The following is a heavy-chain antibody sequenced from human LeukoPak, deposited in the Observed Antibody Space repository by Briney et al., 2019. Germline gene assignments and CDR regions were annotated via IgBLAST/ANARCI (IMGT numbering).Heavy chain of an antibody. CDR1: GYTFSSYG. CDR2: ISAYNGNT. D-gene: IGHD2-15*01. V-gene: IGHV1-18*01. CDR3: ARHEGRSCSGGSCYDENWFDP. J-gene: IGHJ5*02. Sequence: ASVKVSCKASGYTFSSYGISWVRQAPGQGLEWMGWISAYNGNTSYAQELQGRVSMTTDTSTSTAYMELRSLRSDDTAVYYCARHEGRSCSGGSCYDENWFDPWGQGTLVTVSS.